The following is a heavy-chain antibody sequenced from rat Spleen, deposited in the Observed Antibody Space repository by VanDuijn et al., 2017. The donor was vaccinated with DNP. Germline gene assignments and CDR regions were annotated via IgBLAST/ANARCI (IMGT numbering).Heavy chain of an antibody. D-gene: IGHD1-2*01. Sequence: EVQLQESGPGLVKPSQSLSLTCSVTGFSITSNYWAWIRKLPGNKMEWIGHISYSGSTSYNPSLKSRISITRDTSKNQFFLQLNSVTTEYTATYYCARSYYYSSYGMDAWGQGTSVTVSS. CDR3: ARSYYYSSYGMDA. CDR2: ISYSGST. V-gene: IGHV3-1*01. CDR1: GFSITSNY. J-gene: IGHJ4*01.